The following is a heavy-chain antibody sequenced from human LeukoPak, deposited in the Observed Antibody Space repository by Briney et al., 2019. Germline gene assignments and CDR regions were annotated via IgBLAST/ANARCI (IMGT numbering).Heavy chain of an antibody. D-gene: IGHD4-11*01. Sequence: SVKVSCKASGGTFSSYAISWVRQAPGQGLEWMGGIIPIFGTANYAQKFQGRVTITADESTSTAYMELSSLRSEDTAMYYCARGGTDTKNDYPHYWGQGTLVTVSS. CDR3: ARGGTDTKNDYPHY. V-gene: IGHV1-69*01. CDR1: GGTFSSYA. CDR2: IIPIFGTA. J-gene: IGHJ4*02.